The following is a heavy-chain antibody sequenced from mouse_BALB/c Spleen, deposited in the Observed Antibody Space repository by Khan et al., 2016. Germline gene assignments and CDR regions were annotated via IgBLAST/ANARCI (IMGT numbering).Heavy chain of an antibody. D-gene: IGHD1-1*01. J-gene: IGHJ4*01. CDR3: GGEGEFITTGLDY. CDR1: GFSLTSYG. Sequence: QVQLKESGPGLVAPSQSLSITCTVSGFSLTSYGVHWVRQPPGKGLEWLGVIWAGGTTNYNSALMSRLSISKDNSKSQVFLKMNSLQTDDTAIYYYGGEGEFITTGLDYWGQGTSVTVSS. CDR2: IWAGGTT. V-gene: IGHV2-9*02.